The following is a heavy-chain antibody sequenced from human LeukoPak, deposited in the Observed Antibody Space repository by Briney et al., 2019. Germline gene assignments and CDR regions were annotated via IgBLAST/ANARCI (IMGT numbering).Heavy chain of an antibody. Sequence: SETLSLTCAVYGGSFSGYYWSWIRQPPGKGLEWIGEINHSGSTNYNPSLKSRVTISVDTSKNQFSLKLSSVTAADTAVYYCARGTVTGNFDYWGQGTLVTVSS. CDR1: GGSFSGYY. CDR2: INHSGST. D-gene: IGHD4-17*01. J-gene: IGHJ4*02. V-gene: IGHV4-34*01. CDR3: ARGTVTGNFDY.